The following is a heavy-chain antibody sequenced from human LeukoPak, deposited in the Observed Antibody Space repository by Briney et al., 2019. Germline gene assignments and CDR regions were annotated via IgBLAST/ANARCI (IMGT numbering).Heavy chain of an antibody. CDR1: GFTFSSYA. CDR2: ISGSGGST. Sequence: PGGSLRLSCAASGFTFSSYAMSWVRQAPGKGLEWASAISGSGGSTYYADSVKGRFTISRDNSKNTLYLQMNSLRAEDTAVYHCAKETGLGYDFWSDLNWFDPWGQGTLVTVSS. D-gene: IGHD3-3*01. CDR3: AKETGLGYDFWSDLNWFDP. V-gene: IGHV3-23*01. J-gene: IGHJ5*02.